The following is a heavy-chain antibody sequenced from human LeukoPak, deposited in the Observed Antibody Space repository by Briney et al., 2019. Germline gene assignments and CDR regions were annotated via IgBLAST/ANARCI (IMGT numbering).Heavy chain of an antibody. CDR3: ARATVTIDY. CDR1: GGSISSSFYY. D-gene: IGHD4-17*01. Sequence: PSETLSLTCTVSGGSISSSFYYWGWIRQPPGKGLEWIGEINHSGSTNYNPSLKSRVTISVDTSKNQFSLKLSSMTAADTAVYYCARATVTIDYWGQGTLVTVSS. CDR2: INHSGST. J-gene: IGHJ4*02. V-gene: IGHV4-39*07.